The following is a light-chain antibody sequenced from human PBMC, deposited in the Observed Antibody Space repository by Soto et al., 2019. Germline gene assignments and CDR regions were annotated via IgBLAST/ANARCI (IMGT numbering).Light chain of an antibody. CDR1: SSDVGTYDL. J-gene: IGLJ1*01. CDR3: SSYTSSSTYV. V-gene: IGLV2-14*02. CDR2: EVS. Sequence: QSALTQPASVSGSPGQSITISCTGTSSDVGTYDLVSWYQHHPGAAPKLIIYEVSNRPSGVSNRFSGSKSGNTASLTISGLQAEDEADYYCSSYTSSSTYVFGTGTKVTVL.